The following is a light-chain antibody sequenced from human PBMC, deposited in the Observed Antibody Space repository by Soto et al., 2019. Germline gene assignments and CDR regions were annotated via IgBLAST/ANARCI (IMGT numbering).Light chain of an antibody. CDR1: QSVSSSY. Sequence: EIVLTQSPDTLSLSPGERATLSCRASQSVSSSYLAWYQQTPGQATRLLIYGTSNRATGIPDRFSGSGSGTDFTLTISRLEPEDFAVYYCQQYGNPRWTFGQGTKVEIK. CDR2: GTS. CDR3: QQYGNPRWT. V-gene: IGKV3-20*01. J-gene: IGKJ1*01.